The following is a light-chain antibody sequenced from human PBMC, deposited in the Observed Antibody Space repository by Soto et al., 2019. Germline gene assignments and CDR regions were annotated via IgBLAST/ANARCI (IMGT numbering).Light chain of an antibody. Sequence: ERVVSQPACALTLTPAERATLSCRASQSVITNYLAWYQKKPGQAPRLLIYGASTRATGIPARFSSSGSGTEFTLTISSLQSEDFAVYYGQQYNNWPRRGFGQGTRVEI. CDR3: QQYNNWPRRG. CDR1: QSVITN. V-gene: IGKV3-15*01. CDR2: GAS. J-gene: IGKJ5*01.